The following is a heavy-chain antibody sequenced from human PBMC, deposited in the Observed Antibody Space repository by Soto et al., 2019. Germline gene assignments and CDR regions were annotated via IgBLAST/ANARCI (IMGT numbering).Heavy chain of an antibody. CDR2: IYPGDSDT. V-gene: IGHV5-51*01. CDR1: GYSFTSYW. Sequence: RGESLKISCKGSGYSFTSYWIGWVRQMPGKGLEWMGIIYPGDSDTRYSPSFQGQVTISADKSISTAYLQWSSLKASDTAMYYCARRLADCSSTSCYTPDYYYYGMDVWGQGTTVTVSS. J-gene: IGHJ6*02. D-gene: IGHD2-2*02. CDR3: ARRLADCSSTSCYTPDYYYYGMDV.